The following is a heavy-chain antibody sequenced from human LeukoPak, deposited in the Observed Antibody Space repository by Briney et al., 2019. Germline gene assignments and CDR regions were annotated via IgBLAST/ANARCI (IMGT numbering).Heavy chain of an antibody. CDR1: GFTFSSYG. V-gene: IGHV3-30*18. CDR2: ISYDGSNK. J-gene: IGHJ4*02. CDR3: AKDIVSYSSGWYE. D-gene: IGHD6-19*01. Sequence: GGSLRLSCAASGFTFSSYGMHWVRQAPGKGLEWVAVISYDGSNKYYADSVKGRFTISRDNSKNTLYLQMNSLRAEDTAVYYCAKDIVSYSSGWYEWGQGTLVTVSS.